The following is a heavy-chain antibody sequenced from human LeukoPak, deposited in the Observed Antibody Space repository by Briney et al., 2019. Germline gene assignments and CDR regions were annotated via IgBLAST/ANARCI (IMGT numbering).Heavy chain of an antibody. CDR3: AKRAAGYYFDH. V-gene: IGHV3-23*01. CDR1: GFTFSSYS. Sequence: GGSLRLYCAASGFTFSSYSMSWVRQAPGKGLEWVSSINSGGSTFYADSVKGRFTISRDNSQNTLYLQMNSLTAEDTAVYYCAKRAAGYYFDHWGQGTLVTVSS. D-gene: IGHD6-13*01. J-gene: IGHJ4*02. CDR2: INSGGST.